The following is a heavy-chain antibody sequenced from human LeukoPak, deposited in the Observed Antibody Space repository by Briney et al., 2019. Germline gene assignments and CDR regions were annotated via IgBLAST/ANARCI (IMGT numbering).Heavy chain of an antibody. CDR3: ARGGRAVASNWFGP. J-gene: IGHJ5*02. CDR2: IYYSGNT. Sequence: PSETLSLTCTVSGGSICGYYWSWIRQPPGKGLEWIGYIYYSGNTNHNPSLKSRVTISVDTSKNQFSLKLSSVTAADTAVYYCARGGRAVASNWFGPWGQGTLVTVSS. D-gene: IGHD6-19*01. V-gene: IGHV4-59*01. CDR1: GGSICGYY.